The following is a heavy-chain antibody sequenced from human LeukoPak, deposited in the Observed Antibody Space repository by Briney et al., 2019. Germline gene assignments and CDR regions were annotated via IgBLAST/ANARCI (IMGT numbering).Heavy chain of an antibody. Sequence: GASVKVSCKASGYTFTGYYMHWVRQAPGQGLEWMGWINPNSGGTKYAQKFQGRVTMTRDTSISTAYMELSRLRSDDTAVYYCARVGRYYDALTGYATGRSPFDYWGQGTPVTVSS. D-gene: IGHD3-9*01. CDR3: ARVGRYYDALTGYATGRSPFDY. V-gene: IGHV1-2*02. J-gene: IGHJ4*02. CDR1: GYTFTGYY. CDR2: INPNSGGT.